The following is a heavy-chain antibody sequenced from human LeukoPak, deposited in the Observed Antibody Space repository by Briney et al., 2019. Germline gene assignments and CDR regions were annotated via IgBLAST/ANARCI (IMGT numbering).Heavy chain of an antibody. CDR1: GASFNSDDQY. J-gene: IGHJ4*02. CDR3: SRGLGSRKLGY. CDR2: IHPSGML. V-gene: IGHV4-31*03. Sequence: SETLPLTCTVSGASFNSDDQYWNWIRQSPGKGLEWIGSIHPSGMLYNNPSLESRVTMSRDTSKNQFSLNLNSVTAADTAVYFCSRGLGSRKLGYWGQGILVTVSS. D-gene: IGHD2-2*01.